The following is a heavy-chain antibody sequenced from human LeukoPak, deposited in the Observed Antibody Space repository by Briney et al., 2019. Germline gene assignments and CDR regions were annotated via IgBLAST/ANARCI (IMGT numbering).Heavy chain of an antibody. CDR3: ARAPGALRLLWTYYMDA. CDR2: ISTDSSPI. V-gene: IGHV3-21*01. D-gene: IGHD3-3*01. Sequence: PGGSLRLSCAASGFTFSTFSMNWVRQAPGKGLEWVSSISTDSSPIYYADSVKGRFAISRDNAKNSLYLQMNSLRAEDTAVYYCARAPGALRLLWTYYMDAWGKGTTVTVSS. CDR1: GFTFSTFS. J-gene: IGHJ6*03.